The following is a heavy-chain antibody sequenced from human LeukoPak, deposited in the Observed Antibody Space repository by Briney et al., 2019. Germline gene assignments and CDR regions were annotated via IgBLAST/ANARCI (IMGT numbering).Heavy chain of an antibody. CDR3: ARAQMATISRSLSWFDP. V-gene: IGHV4-30-2*01. D-gene: IGHD5-24*01. CDR2: IYHSGST. CDR1: GGSISSGGYS. J-gene: IGHJ5*02. Sequence: PSQTLSLTCAVSGGSISSGGYSWSWIRQPPGKGLEWIGYIYHSGSTYYNPSLKSRVTISVDRSKNQFSLKLSSVTAADTAVYYCARAQMATISRSLSWFDPWGQGTLVTVSS.